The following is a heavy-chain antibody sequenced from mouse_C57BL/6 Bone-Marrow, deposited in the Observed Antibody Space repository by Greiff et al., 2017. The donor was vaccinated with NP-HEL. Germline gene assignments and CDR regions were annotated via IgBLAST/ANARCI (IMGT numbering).Heavy chain of an antibody. J-gene: IGHJ3*01. V-gene: IGHV5-6*01. CDR3: ARRNSWFAY. CDR1: GFTFSSYG. Sequence: VQLKESGGDLVKPGGSLKLSCAASGFTFSSYGMSWVRQTPDKRLEWVATISSGGSYTYYPDSVKGRFTISRDNAKNTLYLQMSSLKSEDTAMYYCARRNSWFAYWGQGTLVTVSA. D-gene: IGHD2-12*01. CDR2: ISSGGSYT.